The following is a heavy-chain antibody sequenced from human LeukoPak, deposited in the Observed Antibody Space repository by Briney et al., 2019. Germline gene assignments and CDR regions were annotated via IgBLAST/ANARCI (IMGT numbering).Heavy chain of an antibody. V-gene: IGHV3-23*01. Sequence: GGSLRLSCAASGFTFSSYAMSWVRQAPGKGLEWVSAISGSGGSTYYADSVKGRFTISRDNSKNTLYLQMNSLRAEDTAVYYCAKGILRYFVWFPGYWGQGTLVIVSS. J-gene: IGHJ4*02. CDR3: AKGILRYFVWFPGY. CDR1: GFTFSSYA. CDR2: ISGSGGST. D-gene: IGHD3-9*01.